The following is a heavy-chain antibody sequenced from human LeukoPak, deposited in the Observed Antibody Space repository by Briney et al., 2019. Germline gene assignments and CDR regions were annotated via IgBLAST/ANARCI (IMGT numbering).Heavy chain of an antibody. Sequence: PGGSLRLSCAASGFTFSSYAMHWVRQAPGKGLEWVSGINWNGASTGYADSVKGRFTISRDNAKNSLYLQMNSLRVEDTAIYHCARVFDSSFRGYMDVWGKGTTVSVSS. CDR2: INWNGAST. V-gene: IGHV3-20*01. J-gene: IGHJ6*03. D-gene: IGHD3-9*01. CDR1: GFTFSSYA. CDR3: ARVFDSSFRGYMDV.